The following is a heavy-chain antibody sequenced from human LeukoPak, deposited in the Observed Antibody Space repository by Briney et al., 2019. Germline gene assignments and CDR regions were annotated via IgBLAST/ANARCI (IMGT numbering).Heavy chain of an antibody. D-gene: IGHD2/OR15-2a*01. J-gene: IGHJ4*02. V-gene: IGHV3-23*01. CDR2: ISGSGTXA. CDR3: SNAHFRDY. Sequence: PGGTLRLSXAVSGFTFTXXXXXXVRQAPGKGLEWXSAISGSGTXAYYADFVKXRXXXXRDNSKNTLYLQINSLRAEDTAIYYCSNAHFRDYWGQGSLVTVSS. CDR1: GFTFTXXX.